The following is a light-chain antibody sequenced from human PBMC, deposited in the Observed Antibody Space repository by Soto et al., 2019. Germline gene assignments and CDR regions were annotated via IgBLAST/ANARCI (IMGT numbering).Light chain of an antibody. CDR1: QSVSGNY. V-gene: IGKV3-20*01. CDR3: QKYGGSIT. J-gene: IGKJ4*01. CDR2: GAS. Sequence: LVLTQSQGTLPLSPGERATLSCRASQSVSGNYLAWYQQKPGQAPRHLIYGASNRVTGIPNRFSGSGSGTGFSLTISRLEPEDLAVYYCQKYGGSITLGGGTKVEVK.